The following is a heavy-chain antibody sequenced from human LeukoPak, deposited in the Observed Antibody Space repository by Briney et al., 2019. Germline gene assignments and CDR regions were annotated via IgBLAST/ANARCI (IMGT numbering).Heavy chain of an antibody. CDR2: IYHSGST. CDR3: ARGRDSSSPNFDY. V-gene: IGHV4-38-2*02. CDR1: GYSISSGYY. J-gene: IGHJ4*02. D-gene: IGHD6-6*01. Sequence: SETLSLTCTVSGYSISSGYYWGWIRQPPGKGLEWIGSIYHSGSTYYNPSLKSRVTISVDTSKNQFSLKLSSVTAADTAVYYCARGRDSSSPNFDYWGQGTLVTVSS.